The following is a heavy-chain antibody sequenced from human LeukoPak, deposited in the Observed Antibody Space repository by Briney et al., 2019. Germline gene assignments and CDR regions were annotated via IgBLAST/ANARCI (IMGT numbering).Heavy chain of an antibody. CDR3: ARESSGWVDDAFDI. V-gene: IGHV1-3*01. Sequence: AASVTVSCTASGYTFISHTMHWVRQVPGQSLEWMGWISAGNANTKYSQKFQGRVTISRDTSASTVYMELSSLRSEDTAVYYCARESSGWVDDAFDIWGQGTIVIVSS. J-gene: IGHJ3*02. CDR2: ISAGNANT. D-gene: IGHD6-19*01. CDR1: GYTFISHT.